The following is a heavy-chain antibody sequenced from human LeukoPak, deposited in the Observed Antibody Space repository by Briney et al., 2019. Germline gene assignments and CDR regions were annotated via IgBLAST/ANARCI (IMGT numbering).Heavy chain of an antibody. CDR3: ARERTQGRVPSFYYYMDV. J-gene: IGHJ6*03. Sequence: PSETLSLTCTVSGGSISSYYWSWIRQPPGKGLEWIGYIYYSGSTNYNPSLKSRVTISVDTSKNQFSLKLSSVTAADTAVYYCARERTQGRVPSFYYYMDVWGKGTTVTVSS. V-gene: IGHV4-59*01. CDR1: GGSISSYY. CDR2: IYYSGST.